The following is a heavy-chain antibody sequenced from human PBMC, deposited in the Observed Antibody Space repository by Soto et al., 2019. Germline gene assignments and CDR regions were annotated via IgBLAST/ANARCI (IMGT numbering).Heavy chain of an antibody. V-gene: IGHV3-21*01. D-gene: IGHD3-10*01. CDR2: ISSSSSYI. Sequence: EVQLVESGGGLVKPGGSLRLSCVASGFTFSSYSMNWVRKATGKGLEWVSSISSSSSYIYYADSVKGRFTISIDNAKNSLYLQMNCLRTEDTAVYYCARGGSGSPWDHWGQELLLTVSS. CDR3: ARGGSGSPWDH. CDR1: GFTFSSYS. J-gene: IGHJ4*02.